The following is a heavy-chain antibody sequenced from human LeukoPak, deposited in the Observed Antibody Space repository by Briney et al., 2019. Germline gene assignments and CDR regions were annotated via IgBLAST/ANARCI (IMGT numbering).Heavy chain of an antibody. V-gene: IGHV4-61*02. CDR3: ATLRFINYYYGMDV. J-gene: IGHJ6*02. Sequence: KSSQTLSLTCTVSGDSISSGRYYWSWVRQPAGKELEWIGSIFYSGSTYYNPSLKSRVTISLDTSRNQFSLKLSSVTAADTAFYYCATLRFINYYYGMDVWGLGTTVTVSS. CDR2: IFYSGST. CDR1: GDSISSGRYY. D-gene: IGHD4-17*01.